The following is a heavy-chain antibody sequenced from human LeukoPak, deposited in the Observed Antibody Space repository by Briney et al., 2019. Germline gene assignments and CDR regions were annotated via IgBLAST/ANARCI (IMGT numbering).Heavy chain of an antibody. CDR3: TRGGLWDVTGY. J-gene: IGHJ4*02. V-gene: IGHV3-49*04. D-gene: IGHD5-18*01. Sequence: GGSLRLSCTASGFTFGDYAMSWVRQAPGKGLEWVGFIRSKAYGGTTEYAASVRGRFTISRDDSKSIAYLQMNSLQTDDTAMYYCTRGGLWDVTGYWGQGTLVTVSS. CDR1: GFTFGDYA. CDR2: IRSKAYGGTT.